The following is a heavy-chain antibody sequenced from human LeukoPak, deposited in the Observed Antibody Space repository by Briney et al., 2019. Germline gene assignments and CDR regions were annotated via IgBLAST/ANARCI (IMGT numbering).Heavy chain of an antibody. CDR3: ARVVYSGSWGYFDY. CDR2: IYYSGST. CDR1: GGSMSTYY. Sequence: SETLSLTCTVSGGSMSTYYWSWIRQSPGKGLEWIGYIYYSGSTSYNPSLKSRLTISIDTSKTQFYLKLSPVTAADTAVYYCARVVYSGSWGYFDYWGQGILVTVSS. D-gene: IGHD3-10*01. J-gene: IGHJ4*02. V-gene: IGHV4-59*01.